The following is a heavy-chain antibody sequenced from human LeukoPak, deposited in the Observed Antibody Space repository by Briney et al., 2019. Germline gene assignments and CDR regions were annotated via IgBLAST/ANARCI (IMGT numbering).Heavy chain of an antibody. CDR3: ARRQWPRHGVDNWFDP. D-gene: IGHD6-19*01. CDR1: GYTFTSYG. J-gene: IGHJ5*02. Sequence: GASVKVSCKASGYTFTSYGISWVRQAPGQGREWMGWISAYNGNTNYAQKLQGRVTMTTDTSTSTAYMELRSLRSDDTAVYYCARRQWPRHGVDNWFDPWGQGTLVTVSS. V-gene: IGHV1-18*01. CDR2: ISAYNGNT.